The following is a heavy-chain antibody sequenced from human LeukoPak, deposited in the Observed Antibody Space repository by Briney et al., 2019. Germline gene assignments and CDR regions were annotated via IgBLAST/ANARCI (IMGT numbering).Heavy chain of an antibody. CDR3: AKHSYRAYYYDSSGYYLLH. Sequence: GGSLRLSCAASGFTFSSYAMSWVRQAPGKGLEWVSAISGSGGSTYYADSVKGRFTISRDNSKNTLYLQMNSLRAEDTAVYYCAKHSYRAYYYDSSGYYLLHWGQGTLVTVSS. D-gene: IGHD3-22*01. CDR1: GFTFSSYA. CDR2: ISGSGGST. J-gene: IGHJ4*02. V-gene: IGHV3-23*01.